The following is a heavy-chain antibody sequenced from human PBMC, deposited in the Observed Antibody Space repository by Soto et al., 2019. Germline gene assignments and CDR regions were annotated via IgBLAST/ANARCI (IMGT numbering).Heavy chain of an antibody. Sequence: GGSLRLSCAASGFTFSSYAMSWVRQAPGKGLEWVSAISGSGGSTYYADSVKGRFTISRDNSKNTLYLQMNSLRAEDTAVYYCAKEAREVPTKLKNYYDSSGYYSLDAFDIWGQGTMVTVSS. V-gene: IGHV3-23*01. J-gene: IGHJ3*02. CDR3: AKEAREVPTKLKNYYDSSGYYSLDAFDI. CDR2: ISGSGGST. CDR1: GFTFSSYA. D-gene: IGHD3-22*01.